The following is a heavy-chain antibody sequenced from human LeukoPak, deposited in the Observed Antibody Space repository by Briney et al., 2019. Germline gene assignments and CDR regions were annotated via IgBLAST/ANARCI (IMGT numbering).Heavy chain of an antibody. CDR2: IYYSGST. J-gene: IGHJ6*02. CDR1: GGSISSYY. V-gene: IGHV4-59*01. CDR3: ARAVPGMDV. Sequence: PSETLSLTCTVSGGSISSYYWSWIRQPPGKGLEWIGYIYYSGSTNYNPSLKSRVTMSVDTSKNQFSLKLSSVTAADTAVYYCARAVPGMDVWGQGTTVTVSS.